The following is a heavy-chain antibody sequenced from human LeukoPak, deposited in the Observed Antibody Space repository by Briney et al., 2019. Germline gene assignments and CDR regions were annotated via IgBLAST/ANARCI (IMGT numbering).Heavy chain of an antibody. D-gene: IGHD6-6*01. Sequence: SETLSLTCTLSGGPISSSYWSWLRQPAAKGLEWIGRIYTSGTTSYNPSLKSRVSISVDMAKNRLSLKVSSVTAADTAVYDCARLGYSSSSTGYYYYMDVWGKGTTVTVSS. J-gene: IGHJ6*03. CDR2: IYTSGTT. CDR1: GGPISSSY. V-gene: IGHV4-4*07. CDR3: ARLGYSSSSTGYYYYMDV.